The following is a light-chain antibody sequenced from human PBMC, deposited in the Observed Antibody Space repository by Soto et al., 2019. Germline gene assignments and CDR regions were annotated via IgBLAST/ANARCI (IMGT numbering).Light chain of an antibody. V-gene: IGKV3-11*01. Sequence: EITMTQSPAILAVSPGESATLSCRASQSVSSHVVWYQQKPGQAPRLLIYGAFNRATGIPARFSGSGSGADFTLTISSLEPEDFAVYYCQQRNIWPPVTFGQGTRLEIK. CDR2: GAF. J-gene: IGKJ5*01. CDR1: QSVSSH. CDR3: QQRNIWPPVT.